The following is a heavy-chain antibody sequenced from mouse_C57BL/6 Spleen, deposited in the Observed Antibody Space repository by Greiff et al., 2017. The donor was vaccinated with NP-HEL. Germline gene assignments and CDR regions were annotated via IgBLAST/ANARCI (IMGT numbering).Heavy chain of an antibody. J-gene: IGHJ3*01. D-gene: IGHD1-1*01. V-gene: IGHV1-72*01. CDR2: IDPNSGGT. CDR1: GYTFTSYW. Sequence: QVHVKQPGAELVKPGASVKLSCKASGYTFTSYWMHWVKQRPGRGLEWIGRIDPNSGGTKYNEKFKSKATLTVDKPSSTAYMQLSSLTSEDSAVYYCAITTVERAWFAYWGQGTLVTVSA. CDR3: AITTVERAWFAY.